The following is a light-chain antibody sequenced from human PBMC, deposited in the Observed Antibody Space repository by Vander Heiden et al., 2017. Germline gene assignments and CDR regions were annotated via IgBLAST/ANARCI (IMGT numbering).Light chain of an antibody. CDR2: TAS. V-gene: IGKV1-5*03. CDR3: QQDNSYSQT. Sequence: DIQMTQSPSTLSASVGDRVTITCRASQSISSWLAWYQQKPGKAPKLLIYTASSLESGVPSRFSGSGSGTEFTLTISSLQPDDFATYYCQQDNSYSQTFGQGTKVEIK. CDR1: QSISSW. J-gene: IGKJ1*01.